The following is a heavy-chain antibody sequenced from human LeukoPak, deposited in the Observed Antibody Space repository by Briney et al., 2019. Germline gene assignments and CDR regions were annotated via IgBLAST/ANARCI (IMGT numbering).Heavy chain of an antibody. CDR2: IYPGDSDT. J-gene: IGHJ3*02. V-gene: IGHV5-51*01. CDR1: GYSFTNYW. CDR3: ANTRFKNLFDAFDI. D-gene: IGHD1-14*01. Sequence: GESLKISCKGSGYSFTNYWIAWVRQMPGKGLEWMGIIYPGDSDTKYSPSFQGQVTISADKSISTAYLQWSSLKASDTAMYYCANTRFKNLFDAFDIWGQGTMVTVSS.